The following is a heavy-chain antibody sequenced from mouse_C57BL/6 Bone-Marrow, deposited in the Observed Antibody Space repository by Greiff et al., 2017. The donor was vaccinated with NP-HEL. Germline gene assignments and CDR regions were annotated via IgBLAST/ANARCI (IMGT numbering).Heavy chain of an antibody. CDR3: AISYYILYAY. CDR2: IHPNSGGT. V-gene: IGHV1-64*01. Sequence: QVQLQQSGPELVKPGASVKISCKASGYAFSSSWMNWVKQRPGQGLEWIGMIHPNSGGTKYNEKFQSKATLTVDKSSSTAYMQLSSLTSEDSAVYYCAISYYILYAYWGQGTLVTVSA. J-gene: IGHJ3*01. D-gene: IGHD2-10*01. CDR1: GYAFSSSW.